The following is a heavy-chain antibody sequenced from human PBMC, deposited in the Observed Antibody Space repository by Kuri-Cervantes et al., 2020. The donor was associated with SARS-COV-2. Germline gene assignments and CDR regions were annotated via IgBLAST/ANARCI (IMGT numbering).Heavy chain of an antibody. V-gene: IGHV3-30*18. CDR3: AKDWSLGGNFRYYFDY. CDR2: ISYDGSNK. J-gene: IGHJ4*02. D-gene: IGHD4-23*01. Sequence: GGSLRLSCAASGFTFSSYGMHWVRQAPGKGLEWVAVISYDGSNKYYADSVKGRFTISRDNSKNTLYLQINSLRAEDTAVYYCAKDWSLGGNFRYYFDYWGQGTLVTVSS. CDR1: GFTFSSYG.